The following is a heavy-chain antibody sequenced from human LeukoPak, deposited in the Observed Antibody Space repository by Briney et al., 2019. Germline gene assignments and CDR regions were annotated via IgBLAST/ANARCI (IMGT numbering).Heavy chain of an antibody. CDR2: INSDGSST. Sequence: GGSLRLSCAASGFTFSSYWMHWVRQAPGKGLVWVSRINSDGSSTSYADSVKGRFTISRDNAKNTLYLQINSLRAEDTAVYYCARGPQGYYYYYYMDVWGKGTTVTVSS. CDR1: GFTFSSYW. CDR3: ARGPQGYYYYYYMDV. J-gene: IGHJ6*03. V-gene: IGHV3-74*01.